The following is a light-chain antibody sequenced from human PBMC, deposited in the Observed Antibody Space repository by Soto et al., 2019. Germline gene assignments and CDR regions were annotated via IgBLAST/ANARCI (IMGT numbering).Light chain of an antibody. CDR2: GVS. CDR3: CSYAGSYTYV. J-gene: IGLJ1*01. Sequence: LTQPRSVSGSPGQSVTISCTGTSSDVGGYNHVSWYQQHPGKVPKLMIYGVSKRPSGVPDRFSGSKSGNTASLTISGLQAEDEADYYCCSYAGSYTYVFGTGTKVTVL. CDR1: SSDVGGYNH. V-gene: IGLV2-11*01.